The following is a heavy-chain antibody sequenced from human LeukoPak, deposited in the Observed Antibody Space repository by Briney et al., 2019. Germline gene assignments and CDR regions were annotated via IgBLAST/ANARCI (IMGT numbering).Heavy chain of an antibody. CDR1: GGSISSYY. J-gene: IGHJ4*02. V-gene: IGHV4-4*07. D-gene: IGHD3-10*01. CDR2: IYTSGST. CDR3: AREGYYYGSGSFFDY. Sequence: SETLSLTCTVSGGSISSYYWSWLRQPAGKGLEWIGRIYTSGSTNYNPSLKSRVTMSVDTSKNQFSLKLSSVTAADTAVYYCAREGYYYGSGSFFDYWGQGTLVTVSS.